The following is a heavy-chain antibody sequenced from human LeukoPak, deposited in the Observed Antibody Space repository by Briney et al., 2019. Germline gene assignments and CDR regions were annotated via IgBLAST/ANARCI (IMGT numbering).Heavy chain of an antibody. D-gene: IGHD6-19*01. V-gene: IGHV4-39*07. J-gene: IGHJ3*02. CDR3: ARWPRGDSTTLAVAGTGDAFDI. Sequence: SETLSLTCTVSGGSISSSSYYWGWIRQPPGKGLEWIGSIYYSGSTYYNSSLKSRVTISVDTSKNQFSLKLSSVTAADTAVYYCARWPRGDSTTLAVAGTGDAFDIWGQGTMVTVSS. CDR1: GGSISSSSYY. CDR2: IYYSGST.